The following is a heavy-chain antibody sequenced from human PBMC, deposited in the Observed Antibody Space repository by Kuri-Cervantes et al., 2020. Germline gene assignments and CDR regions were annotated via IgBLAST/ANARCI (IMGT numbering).Heavy chain of an antibody. CDR3: ARYYYGMDV. CDR1: GGSVSSGSYY. V-gene: IGHV4-61*01. CDR2: IYYSGST. Sequence: GSLRLSCTVSGGSVSSGSYYWSWIRQPPGKGLEWIGYIYYSGSTNYNPSLKSRVTISVDTSKNQFSLKLSSVTAADTAVYYCARYYYGMDVWGQGTTVTVSS. J-gene: IGHJ6*02.